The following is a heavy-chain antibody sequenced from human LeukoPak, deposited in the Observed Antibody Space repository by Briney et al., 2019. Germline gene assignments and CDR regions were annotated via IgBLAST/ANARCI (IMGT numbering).Heavy chain of an antibody. Sequence: GRSLRLSCAASGFTFDDYAMHWVRQAPGKGLEWVSGISWNSGSTGYADSVKGRFTISRDNAKNSLYLQMNSLRAEDMALYYCAKDLYSSSWYYFDYWGQGTLVTVSS. D-gene: IGHD6-13*01. J-gene: IGHJ4*02. CDR3: AKDLYSSSWYYFDY. CDR2: ISWNSGST. CDR1: GFTFDDYA. V-gene: IGHV3-9*03.